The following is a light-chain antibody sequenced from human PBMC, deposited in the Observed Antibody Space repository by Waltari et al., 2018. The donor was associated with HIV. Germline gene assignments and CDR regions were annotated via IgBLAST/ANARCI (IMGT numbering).Light chain of an antibody. CDR2: GAS. CDR3: QQYGSSPKT. CDR1: QSLSSSY. Sequence: EFVLTQSPATLSSSARASATIPCSASQSLSSSYLAWYQQKPGQAPRLLVYGASHRATDIPDRFSGSGSGTDFALTISRVEPEDFAVYYCQQYGSSPKTFGQGTKLEIK. J-gene: IGKJ2*01. V-gene: IGKV3-20*01.